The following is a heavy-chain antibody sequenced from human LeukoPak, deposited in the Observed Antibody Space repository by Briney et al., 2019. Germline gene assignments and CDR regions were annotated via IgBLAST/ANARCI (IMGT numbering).Heavy chain of an antibody. CDR2: IYYSGST. J-gene: IGHJ6*02. Sequence: PSETLSLTCTVSGGSISSGDYYWSWIRQPPGKGLEWIGYIYYSGSTYYNPSLKSRVTISVDTSKNQFSLKLSSVTAADTAVYYCARWKGCTNGVCYAGYYGMDVWGQGTTVTVSS. V-gene: IGHV4-30-4*01. D-gene: IGHD2-8*01. CDR3: ARWKGCTNGVCYAGYYGMDV. CDR1: GGSISSGDYY.